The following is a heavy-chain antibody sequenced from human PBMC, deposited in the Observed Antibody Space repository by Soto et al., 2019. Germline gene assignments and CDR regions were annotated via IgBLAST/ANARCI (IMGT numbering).Heavy chain of an antibody. J-gene: IGHJ6*02. Sequence: QVQLVQSGAEVKTTGASVRVSCKASVYTFTGYSIHWVREAPGQGLEWMGWINPQTGGTSYAQKFQGRVTLSRDTYINPAYLELSRLRFDDAAVYFCARERYQVISDGMDVWGQGTTVTVSS. D-gene: IGHD2-2*01. V-gene: IGHV1-2*02. CDR2: INPQTGGT. CDR1: VYTFTGYS. CDR3: ARERYQVISDGMDV.